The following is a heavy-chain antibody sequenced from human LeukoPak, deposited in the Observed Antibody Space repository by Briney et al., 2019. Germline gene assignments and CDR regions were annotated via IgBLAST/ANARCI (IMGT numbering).Heavy chain of an antibody. J-gene: IGHJ5*02. D-gene: IGHD3-9*01. CDR3: AKPYSGTILTGWFDP. Sequence: GGSLRLSCAASRFTFSSYAMTWVRQAPGKGLEWVSIISGSGGSTSYADSVKGRFTISRDNSKNTLYLQMNSLRAEDTALYYCAKPYSGTILTGWFDPWGQGTLVTASS. V-gene: IGHV3-23*01. CDR1: RFTFSSYA. CDR2: ISGSGGST.